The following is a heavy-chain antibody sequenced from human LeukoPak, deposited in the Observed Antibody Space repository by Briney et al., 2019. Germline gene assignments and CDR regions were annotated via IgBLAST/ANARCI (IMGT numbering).Heavy chain of an antibody. CDR3: VREAAVGYYFDS. J-gene: IGHJ4*02. CDR2: VSFSGNT. Sequence: SETLSLTCTVSRGSISKYFWNWIRQPPGKGLEWLEYVSFSGNTNYNSPLKSRLTISVDPSKNQFFLNLTSPTAADTAVYYCVREAAVGYYFDSWGQGTLVTVSS. V-gene: IGHV4-59*01. CDR1: RGSISKYF. D-gene: IGHD1-26*01.